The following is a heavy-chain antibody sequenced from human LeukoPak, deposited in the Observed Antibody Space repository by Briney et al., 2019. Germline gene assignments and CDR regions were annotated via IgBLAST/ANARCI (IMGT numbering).Heavy chain of an antibody. CDR2: TRTKAHGYSA. J-gene: IGHJ4*02. Sequence: GGSLRLSCAASGXTLSDHYLDWVRQAPGKGLEWIGHTRTKAHGYSAEYVASVKGRFTMSGDASENSVYLQMNSLRAEDTAVYYCATLYYHGGVYHPFEFWGQGTLVTVSS. V-gene: IGHV3-72*01. CDR1: GXTLSDHY. CDR3: ATLYYHGGVYHPFEF. D-gene: IGHD2-8*02.